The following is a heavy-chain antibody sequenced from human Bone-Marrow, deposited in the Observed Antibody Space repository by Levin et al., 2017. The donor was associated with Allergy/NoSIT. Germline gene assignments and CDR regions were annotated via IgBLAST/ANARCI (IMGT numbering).Heavy chain of an antibody. D-gene: IGHD2-15*01. J-gene: IGHJ4*02. V-gene: IGHV3-11*01. Sequence: GGSLRLSCAASGFTFSDYYMSWIRQAPGKGLEWVSYINNAGSTISYADSVRGRFTISRDNAENSLYLQMNSLRVEDTAVYYCARDGGMIDYWGQGTQVTVSS. CDR2: INNAGSTI. CDR3: ARDGGMIDY. CDR1: GFTFSDYY.